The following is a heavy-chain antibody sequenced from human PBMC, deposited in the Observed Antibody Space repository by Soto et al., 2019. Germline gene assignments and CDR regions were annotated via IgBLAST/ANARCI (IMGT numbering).Heavy chain of an antibody. CDR3: ASTFHYYGSWSSGLFDY. J-gene: IGHJ4*02. CDR1: GYTFTGYY. CDR2: INPNSGGT. D-gene: IGHD3-10*01. Sequence: ASVKVSCKASGYTFTGYYMHWVRQAPGQGLEWMGWINPNSGGTNYAQKFQGRVTMTRDTSISTAYMELSRLRSDDTAVYYCASTFHYYGSWSSGLFDYWGQGTLVTVSS. V-gene: IGHV1-2*02.